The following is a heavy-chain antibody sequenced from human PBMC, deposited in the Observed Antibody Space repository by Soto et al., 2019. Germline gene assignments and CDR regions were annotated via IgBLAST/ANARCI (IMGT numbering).Heavy chain of an antibody. D-gene: IGHD3-3*02. J-gene: IGHJ4*02. V-gene: IGHV3-30-3*01. Sequence: QAGGSLRLSCAASGFTFSSYAMHWVRQAPGKGLEWVAVISYDGSNKYYADSVKGRFTISRDNSKNTLYLQMNSLRAEDTAVYYCARPSHFWSGYWDYWGQGTLVTVSS. CDR3: ARPSHFWSGYWDY. CDR1: GFTFSSYA. CDR2: ISYDGSNK.